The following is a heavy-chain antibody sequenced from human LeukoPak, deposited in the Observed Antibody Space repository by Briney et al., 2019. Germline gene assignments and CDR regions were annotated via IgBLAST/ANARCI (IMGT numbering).Heavy chain of an antibody. V-gene: IGHV3-23*01. CDR3: AKDINWASFES. J-gene: IGHJ4*02. CDR2: ISGSGDRT. Sequence: GGSLRLSCAASGFTFSSYGMSWVRQAPGKGLEWVSAISGSGDRTYYADSVKGRFTNSRDNSKNTLYLQMNSLRAEDTALYYCAKDINWASFESWGQGTLVTVSS. D-gene: IGHD7-27*01. CDR1: GFTFSSYG.